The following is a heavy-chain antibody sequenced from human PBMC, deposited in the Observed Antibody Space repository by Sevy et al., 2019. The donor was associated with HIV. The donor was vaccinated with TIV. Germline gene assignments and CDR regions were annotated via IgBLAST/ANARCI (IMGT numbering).Heavy chain of an antibody. CDR1: GFTFSDYY. J-gene: IGHJ6*03. V-gene: IGHV3-11*04. D-gene: IGHD6-19*01. Sequence: GGSLRLSCAASGFTFSDYYMSWIRQAPGKGLEWVSYISSSGSTIYYADSVKGRFTISRDNAKNSLYLQMNSLRAEDTAVYYCARDRSGWYDVHYMDVWGKGTTVTVSS. CDR3: ARDRSGWYDVHYMDV. CDR2: ISSSGSTI.